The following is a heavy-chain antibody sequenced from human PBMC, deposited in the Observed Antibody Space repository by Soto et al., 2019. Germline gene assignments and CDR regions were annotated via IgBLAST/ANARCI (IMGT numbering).Heavy chain of an antibody. CDR3: ARGPAMDV. V-gene: IGHV4-30-4*01. J-gene: IGHJ6*02. CDR2: IYYSGST. CDR1: GGSISSGDYY. Sequence: PSETLSLTCTVSGGSISSGDYYWSWIRQPPGKGLEWIGYIYYSGSTYYNPSLTSRVTISVDTSQNQFSLNLRSVTAADSAVYYCARGPAMDVWGQGTTVTVSS.